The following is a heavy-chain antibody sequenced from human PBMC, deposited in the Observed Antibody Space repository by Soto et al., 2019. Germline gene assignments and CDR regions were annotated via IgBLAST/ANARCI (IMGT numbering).Heavy chain of an antibody. CDR2: ISGSGGST. D-gene: IGHD3-9*01. CDR1: GFTFSSYA. Sequence: GGSLRLSCAASGFTFSSYAMSWVRQAPGKGLEWVSAISGSGGSTYYADSVKGRFTISRDNSKNTLYLQMNSLRAEETAVYYFAKLVDDILTGYYGNYYFDYWGQGTLVTVSS. CDR3: AKLVDDILTGYYGNYYFDY. V-gene: IGHV3-23*01. J-gene: IGHJ4*02.